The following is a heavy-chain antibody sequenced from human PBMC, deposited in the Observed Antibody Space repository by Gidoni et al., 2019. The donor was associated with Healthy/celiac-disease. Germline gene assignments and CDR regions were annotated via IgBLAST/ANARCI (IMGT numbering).Heavy chain of an antibody. V-gene: IGHV4-59*01. D-gene: IGHD1-26*01. CDR2: IYYSGST. Sequence: QVQLQESGPGLVKPSETLSLTCTVSGGSISSYYWSWIRQPPGKGLEWIGYIYYSGSTNYNPSLKSRVTISVDTSKNQFSLKLSSVTAADTAVYYCARGPRVGATIDYWGQGTLVTVSS. J-gene: IGHJ4*02. CDR1: GGSISSYY. CDR3: ARGPRVGATIDY.